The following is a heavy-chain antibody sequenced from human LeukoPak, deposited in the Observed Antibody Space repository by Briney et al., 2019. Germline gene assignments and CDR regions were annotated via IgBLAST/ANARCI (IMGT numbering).Heavy chain of an antibody. CDR1: GYTFTSYD. Sequence: ASVKVSCKASGYTFTSYDINWVRQATGQGPEWMGWMNPNSGNTGYAQKFQGRVTMTRNTSISTADMELSSLRSEDTAVYYCARESAARGFDYWGQGTLVTVSS. D-gene: IGHD6-6*01. V-gene: IGHV1-8*01. CDR2: MNPNSGNT. J-gene: IGHJ4*02. CDR3: ARESAARGFDY.